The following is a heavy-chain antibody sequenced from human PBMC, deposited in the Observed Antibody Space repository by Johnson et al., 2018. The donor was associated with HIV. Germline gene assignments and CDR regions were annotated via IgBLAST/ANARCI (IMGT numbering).Heavy chain of an antibody. D-gene: IGHD4-23*01. Sequence: VQLVESGGGVVQPGGSLRLSCAASGFTVSRNYMSWVRQAPGKGLERVVNIKQDGSEKYYADSVKGRFTISRDNSKNTLYLQMNSLRAEDTSVYYCAKVGAMVVTPRGEAFDIWGQGTKVTVSS. J-gene: IGHJ3*02. CDR1: GFTVSRNY. V-gene: IGHV3-7*01. CDR3: AKVGAMVVTPRGEAFDI. CDR2: IKQDGSEK.